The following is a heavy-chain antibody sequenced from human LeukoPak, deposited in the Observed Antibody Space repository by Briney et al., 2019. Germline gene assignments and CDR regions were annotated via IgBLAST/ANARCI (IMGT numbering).Heavy chain of an antibody. CDR1: GFTFSSYA. J-gene: IGHJ4*02. Sequence: GGSLRLSCAASGFTFSSYAMHWVRQAPGKGLEYVSAISSNGGSTYYANSVKGRFTISRDNSKNTLYLQMGSLRAEDMAVYYCARGRNIVATSGYFDYWGQGTLVTVSS. CDR3: ARGRNIVATSGYFDY. D-gene: IGHD5-12*01. V-gene: IGHV3-64*01. CDR2: ISSNGGST.